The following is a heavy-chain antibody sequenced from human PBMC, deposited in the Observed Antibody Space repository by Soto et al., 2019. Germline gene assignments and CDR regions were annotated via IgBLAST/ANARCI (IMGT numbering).Heavy chain of an antibody. D-gene: IGHD6-6*01. CDR1: GGTFSSYA. Sequence: ASVKVSCKASGGTFSSYAISWVRQAPGQGLEWMGGIIPIFGTANYAQKFQGRVTITADEPTSTAYMELSSLRSEDTAVYYCARGGVHRYSSSSGPEPNYYYGMDVWGQGTTVTVSS. CDR2: IIPIFGTA. V-gene: IGHV1-69*13. CDR3: ARGGVHRYSSSSGPEPNYYYGMDV. J-gene: IGHJ6*02.